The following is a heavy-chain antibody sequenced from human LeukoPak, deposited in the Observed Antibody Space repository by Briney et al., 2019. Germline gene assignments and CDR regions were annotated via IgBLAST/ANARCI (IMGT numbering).Heavy chain of an antibody. CDR2: IFRGGST. J-gene: IGHJ4*02. Sequence: GGSLRLTCAASAFSVSSNYMSWVRQPPGKGLDWVSVIFRGGSTYYAESVKGRFTISTDHSKNTLFLQMDSLRVEDTGVYYCVREVNEYCSGGNCYSVDFWGQGTLVAVSS. CDR3: VREVNEYCSGGNCYSVDF. CDR1: AFSVSSNY. V-gene: IGHV3-66*01. D-gene: IGHD2-15*01.